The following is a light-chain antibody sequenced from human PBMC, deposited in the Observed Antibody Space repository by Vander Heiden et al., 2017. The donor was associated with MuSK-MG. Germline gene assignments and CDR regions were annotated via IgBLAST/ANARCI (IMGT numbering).Light chain of an antibody. Sequence: EIVLTQSPGTLSLSPGERATLPCRASQSVSSSYLAWYQQKPGQAPRLLIYGASSRATGIPDRFSGSGSGTDFTLTISRLEPEDFAGDDGQQYGTFGQGTKVEIK. CDR3: QQYGT. CDR1: QSVSSSY. CDR2: GAS. J-gene: IGKJ1*01. V-gene: IGKV3-20*01.